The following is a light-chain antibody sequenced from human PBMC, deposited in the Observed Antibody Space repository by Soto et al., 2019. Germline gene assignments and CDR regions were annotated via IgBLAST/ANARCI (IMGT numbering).Light chain of an antibody. CDR1: SSDAGGYNY. V-gene: IGLV2-8*01. CDR2: EVN. Sequence: QSVLTQPPSASGSPGQSVTISCTRTSSDAGGYNYVSWYQHHPGKAPKLVIYEVNKRPSGVPDRFSGSKSGNTASLTVSGLQDEDEADYYCSSDAGSNNLVFGGGTKLTVL. J-gene: IGLJ2*01. CDR3: SSDAGSNNLV.